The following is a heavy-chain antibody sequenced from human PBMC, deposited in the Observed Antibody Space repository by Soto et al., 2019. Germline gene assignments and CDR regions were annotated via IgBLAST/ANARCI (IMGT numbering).Heavy chain of an antibody. CDR3: TTQPQIVVVPAVTGPFDY. V-gene: IGHV3-15*01. D-gene: IGHD2-2*01. CDR1: GFTFSNAW. Sequence: GSVRLSFAASGFTFSNAWMSWVRQAPGKGLEWVGRIKSKTDGGTTDYAAPVKGRFTISRDDSKNTLYLQMNGLKTEDTAVYYCTTQPQIVVVPAVTGPFDYWGQGTLVTVSS. J-gene: IGHJ4*02. CDR2: IKSKTDGGTT.